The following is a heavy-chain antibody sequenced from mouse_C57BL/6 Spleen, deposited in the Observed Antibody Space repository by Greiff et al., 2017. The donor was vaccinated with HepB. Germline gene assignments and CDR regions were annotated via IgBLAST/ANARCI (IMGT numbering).Heavy chain of an antibody. J-gene: IGHJ1*03. D-gene: IGHD2-1*01. CDR2: IYPGDGDT. Sequence: QVQLKQSGPELVKPGASVKISCKASGYAFSSSWMNWVKQRPGKGLEWIGRIYPGDGDTNYNGKFKGKATLTADKSSSTAYMQLSSLTSEDSAVYFCAEGNYWYFDVWGTGTTVTVSS. CDR3: AEGNYWYFDV. CDR1: GYAFSSSW. V-gene: IGHV1-82*01.